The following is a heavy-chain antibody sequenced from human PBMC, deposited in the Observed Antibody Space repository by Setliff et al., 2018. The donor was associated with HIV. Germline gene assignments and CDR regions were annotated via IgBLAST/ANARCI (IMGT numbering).Heavy chain of an antibody. J-gene: IGHJ4*02. CDR3: ARAPIGGWEPIDY. CDR2: ISGYSGHT. V-gene: IGHV1-18*01. CDR1: GYTFSDYD. D-gene: IGHD1-26*01. Sequence: ASVKVSCKASGYTFSDYDVAWVRQAPGQGLEWMGWISGYSGHTSYAQKFQGRVTMTTDTSTSTAYMELSSLRSEDTAVYYCARAPIGGWEPIDYWGQGTLVTVSS.